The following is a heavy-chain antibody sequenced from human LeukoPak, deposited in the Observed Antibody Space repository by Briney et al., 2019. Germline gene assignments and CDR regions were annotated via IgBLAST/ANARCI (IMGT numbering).Heavy chain of an antibody. Sequence: SETLSLTCTVSGGSISSYYWSWIRQPPGKGLEWIGYIYYSGSTNYNPSLKSRVTISVDTSKNQFSLKLSSVTAADTAVYYCARDRRDWGAFDIWGQGTMVTVSS. CDR1: GGSISSYY. J-gene: IGHJ3*02. CDR3: ARDRRDWGAFDI. V-gene: IGHV4-59*12. CDR2: IYYSGST. D-gene: IGHD3-16*01.